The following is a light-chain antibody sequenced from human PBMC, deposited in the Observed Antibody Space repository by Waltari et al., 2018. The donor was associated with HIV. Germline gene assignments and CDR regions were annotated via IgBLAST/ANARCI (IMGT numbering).Light chain of an antibody. Sequence: EILMTQSPATLSVSLGERATLSCRTSQSVSNNLAWYQQRTGQPPRILIYGASTRATGIPARFSGSGSGTEFTLTISSLESEDFAVYYCQQYNNWPPLTFGGGTKVEIK. CDR2: GAS. CDR1: QSVSNN. J-gene: IGKJ4*01. V-gene: IGKV3D-15*01. CDR3: QQYNNWPPLT.